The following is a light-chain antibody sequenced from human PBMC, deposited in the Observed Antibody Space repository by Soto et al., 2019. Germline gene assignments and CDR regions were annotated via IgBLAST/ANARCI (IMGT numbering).Light chain of an antibody. CDR3: CSYTSSTIYV. V-gene: IGLV2-14*03. CDR1: SSDVGGYNY. CDR2: DVT. J-gene: IGLJ1*01. Sequence: QSALTQPASASGSPGQSIAISCTGTSSDVGGYNYVSWYQQHPGKAPKLMIYDVTSRPSGVSDRFSGSKSGTTASLTISGLQAEDEADYYCCSYTSSTIYVFGTGTKLTVL.